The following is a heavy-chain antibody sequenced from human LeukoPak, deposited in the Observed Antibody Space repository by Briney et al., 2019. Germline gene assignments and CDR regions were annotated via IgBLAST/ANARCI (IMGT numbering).Heavy chain of an antibody. V-gene: IGHV3-21*01. CDR2: ISSSSSYI. Sequence: PGGSLRLSCAASGFTFSSYSMTWVRQAPGKGLEWVSSISSSSSYIYYADSVKGRFTISRDNAKNSLYLQMNSLRAEDTAVYYCARDKRVTMIVENDYWGQGTLVTVSS. CDR1: GFTFSSYS. D-gene: IGHD3-22*01. CDR3: ARDKRVTMIVENDY. J-gene: IGHJ4*02.